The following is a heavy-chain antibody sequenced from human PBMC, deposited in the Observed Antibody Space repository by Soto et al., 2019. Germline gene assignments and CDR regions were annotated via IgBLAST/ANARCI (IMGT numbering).Heavy chain of an antibody. Sequence: SETLSLTCAVYGGSFSGYYWSWIRQPPGKGLEWIGEINHSGSTYYNPSLKSRVTISVDTSKNQFSLKLSSVTAADTAVYYCARVLTMVNYYYYGMDVWGQGTTVTVSS. CDR2: INHSGST. CDR3: ARVLTMVNYYYYGMDV. D-gene: IGHD4-17*01. CDR1: GGSFSGYY. J-gene: IGHJ6*02. V-gene: IGHV4-34*01.